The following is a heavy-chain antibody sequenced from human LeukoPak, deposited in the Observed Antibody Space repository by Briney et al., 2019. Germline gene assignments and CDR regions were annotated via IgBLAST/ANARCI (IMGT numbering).Heavy chain of an antibody. J-gene: IGHJ6*03. D-gene: IGHD6-19*01. CDR2: IRYDGSNK. CDR1: GFTFSSYG. CDR3: ARCLVFPDYYYYMDV. Sequence: GGSLRLSCAASGFTFSSYGMHWVRQAPGKGLEWVAFIRYDGSNKYYADSVKGRFTISRDNSKNTLYLQMNSLRAEDTAVYYCARCLVFPDYYYYMDVWGKGTTVTVSS. V-gene: IGHV3-30*02.